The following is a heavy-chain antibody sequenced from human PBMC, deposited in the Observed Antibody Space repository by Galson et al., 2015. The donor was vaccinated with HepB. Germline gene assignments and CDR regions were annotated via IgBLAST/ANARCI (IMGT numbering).Heavy chain of an antibody. Sequence: SLRLSCAASGFNFRSYAMHWAGQAPGKGLEGVAGISYDGSHEYYADSVKGRFTIPRDNSKNTLYLQMNSLRVEDTAVYYCAREVYGNYYFDYWGQGALVTVSS. CDR1: GFNFRSYA. CDR2: ISYDGSHE. D-gene: IGHD4-11*01. V-gene: IGHV3-30*04. CDR3: AREVYGNYYFDY. J-gene: IGHJ4*02.